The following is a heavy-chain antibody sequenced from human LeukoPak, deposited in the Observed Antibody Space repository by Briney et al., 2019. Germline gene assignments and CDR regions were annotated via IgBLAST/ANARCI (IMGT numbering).Heavy chain of an antibody. CDR3: ARQYTGIDY. D-gene: IGHD2-2*02. CDR2: IYYSGST. Sequence: SETLSLTCTVSGGSIFSSNYYWGWIRQPPGKGLEWIGSIYYSGSTYYNPSLKSRVTIFVDTSKNQFSLKLSSVTAADTAVYYCARQYTGIDYWGQGTLVTASS. J-gene: IGHJ4*02. CDR1: GGSIFSSNYY. V-gene: IGHV4-39*01.